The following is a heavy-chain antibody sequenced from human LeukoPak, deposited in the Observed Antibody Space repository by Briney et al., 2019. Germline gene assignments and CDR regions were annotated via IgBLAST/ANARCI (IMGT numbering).Heavy chain of an antibody. D-gene: IGHD5-12*01. CDR2: INHSGST. V-gene: IGHV4-34*01. CDR1: GGSFSGYY. Sequence: SETLSLTCAVYGGSFSGYYWSWIRKPPGKGLEWIGEINHSGSTNYNPSLKSRVTISVDTTKNQFSLKLSSVTAADTAVYYCGRVRSGYARDFDYWGQGTLVTVSS. CDR3: GRVRSGYARDFDY. J-gene: IGHJ4*02.